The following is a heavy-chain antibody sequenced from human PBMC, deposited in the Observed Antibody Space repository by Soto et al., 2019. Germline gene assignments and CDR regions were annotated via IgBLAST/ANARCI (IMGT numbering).Heavy chain of an antibody. CDR3: XXXXXXDIDY. J-gene: IGHJ4*02. Sequence: QVQLVQSGAEVQKPGASVKVSCKTSGYTFNDFGITWVRQAPGLGLEWLGWIYSKAGTINFAPKFQGRVIMTTDTXXXXXXXXXXXXXXXXXXXXXXXXXXXXDIDYWGQGTLVTVS. V-gene: IGHV1-18*01. CDR2: IYSKAGTI. CDR1: GYTFNDFG.